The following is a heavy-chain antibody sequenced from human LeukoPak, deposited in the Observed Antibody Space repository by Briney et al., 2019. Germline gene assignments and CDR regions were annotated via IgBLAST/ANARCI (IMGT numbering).Heavy chain of an antibody. Sequence: GGSLRLSCAASGFTFSNAWMSWVRQAPGKGLEWVGRIKSKTDGGTTDYAAPVKGRFTISRDDSKNTLYLQMNSLKTEDTAVYYCTTSTLFYDFWSGLIYYYYMDVWGKGTTVTVSS. D-gene: IGHD3-3*01. CDR1: GFTFSNAW. J-gene: IGHJ6*03. V-gene: IGHV3-15*01. CDR2: IKSKTDGGTT. CDR3: TTSTLFYDFWSGLIYYYYMDV.